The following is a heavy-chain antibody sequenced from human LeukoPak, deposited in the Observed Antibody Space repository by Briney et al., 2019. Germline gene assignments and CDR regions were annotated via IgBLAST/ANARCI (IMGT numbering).Heavy chain of an antibody. CDR2: INHSGTT. Sequence: EILDPTRGVHGGSFRDYYWSWVRQPPGGRLDTVGAINHSGTTYFNPSLKSRVTISVDTSKKQFSLRLSSVTAADTAVYYCARVAATGTDPGPFDIWGQGTMVTVPS. V-gene: IGHV4-34*01. CDR1: GGSFRDYY. CDR3: ARVAATGTDPGPFDI. J-gene: IGHJ3*02. D-gene: IGHD6-13*01.